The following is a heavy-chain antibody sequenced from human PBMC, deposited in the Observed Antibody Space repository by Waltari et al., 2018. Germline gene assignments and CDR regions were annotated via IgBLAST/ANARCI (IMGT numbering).Heavy chain of an antibody. D-gene: IGHD3-10*01. CDR1: GFTFRSYW. Sequence: EVQLVESGGGLIQPGGSLRLSCAASGFTFRSYWMHWVRQAPGKGLEWVSRIDSYGSNTNYADSVKGRFTISRDNAKDTLYLQMNSLRAEDTAVYYCACGDYYMDVWGKGTTVTISS. V-gene: IGHV3-74*01. CDR2: IDSYGSNT. J-gene: IGHJ6*03. CDR3: ACGDYYMDV.